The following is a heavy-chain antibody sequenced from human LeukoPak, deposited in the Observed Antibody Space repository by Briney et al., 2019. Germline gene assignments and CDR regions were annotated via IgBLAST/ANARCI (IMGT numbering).Heavy chain of an antibody. J-gene: IGHJ5*02. CDR3: ARGPGYSGSWFNWFDP. D-gene: IGHD6-13*01. Sequence: SETLSLTCAVYGGSFSGYYWSWIRQPPGKGLEWIGEINHSGSTNYNPSLKSRVTTSVDTSKNQFSLKLSSVTAADTAVYYCARGPGYSGSWFNWFDPWGQGTLVTVSS. CDR2: INHSGST. CDR1: GGSFSGYY. V-gene: IGHV4-34*01.